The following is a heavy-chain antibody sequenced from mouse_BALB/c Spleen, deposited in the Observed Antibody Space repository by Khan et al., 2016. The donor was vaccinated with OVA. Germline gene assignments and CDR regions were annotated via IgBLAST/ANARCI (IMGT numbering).Heavy chain of an antibody. CDR3: ARTARIKY. CDR2: ISYSGST. Sequence: DVKLQESGPGLVKPSQSLSLTCTVTGYSIPSGYGWNWIRQFPGNKLEWMGYISYSGSTNYNPSLKSRISVTRDTSKNQFFLQLNSVTTEDTATYYCARTARIKYWGQGTTLTVSS. J-gene: IGHJ2*01. CDR1: GYSIPSGYG. D-gene: IGHD1-2*01. V-gene: IGHV3-2*02.